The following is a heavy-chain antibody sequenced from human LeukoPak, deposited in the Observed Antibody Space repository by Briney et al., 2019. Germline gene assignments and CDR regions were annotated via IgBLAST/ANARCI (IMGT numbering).Heavy chain of an antibody. J-gene: IGHJ4*02. CDR1: GGSISSSNW. D-gene: IGHD6-13*01. Sequence: PSETLSLTCAVSGGSISSSNWWSWVRQPPGKGLEWIGEIYHSGSTNYNPSLKSRVTISVDKSKNQFSLKLSSVTAADTAVHYCAGSYGQIAAAAGYWGQGTLVTVSS. CDR3: AGSYGQIAAAAGY. CDR2: IYHSGST. V-gene: IGHV4-4*02.